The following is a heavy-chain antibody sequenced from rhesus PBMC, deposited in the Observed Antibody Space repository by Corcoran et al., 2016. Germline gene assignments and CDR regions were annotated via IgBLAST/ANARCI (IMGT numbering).Heavy chain of an antibody. V-gene: IGHV4-173*01. J-gene: IGHJ3*01. CDR3: ARVAWYYSGSYYYGAFDF. CDR1: GGSISSNY. D-gene: IGHD3-16*01. Sequence: QLQLQESGPGLVKPSETLSLTCAVSGGSISSNYWSWIRQPPGKGLVRIGRISGSGGSHDYNPALKSRVTISTDTSKSQFALKLSCVTAADTAVYYCARVAWYYSGSYYYGAFDFWCQGLRVTVSS. CDR2: ISGSGGSH.